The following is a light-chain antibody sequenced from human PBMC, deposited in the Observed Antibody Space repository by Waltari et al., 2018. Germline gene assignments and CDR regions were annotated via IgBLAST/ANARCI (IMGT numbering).Light chain of an antibody. V-gene: IGLV2-23*02. J-gene: IGLJ2*01. CDR1: SSDVGSYDL. Sequence: QSALTQPASVSGSPGQSITITCTGTSSDVGSYDLVSWYQQHPVKAPKLMIYEVTKGPSGVSNRFSGSKSGNTASLTICGLQAEDEADYYCCSYAGSGTLVFGGGTKVTVL. CDR2: EVT. CDR3: CSYAGSGTLV.